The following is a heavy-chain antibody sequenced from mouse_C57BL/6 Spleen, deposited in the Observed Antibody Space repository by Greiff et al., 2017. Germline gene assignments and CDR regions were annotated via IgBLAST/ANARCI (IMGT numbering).Heavy chain of an antibody. CDR3: ARLDSYWYFDV. V-gene: IGHV9-3*02. Sequence: QIQLVQSGPELKKPGETVKISCKASGYTFTNYGMNWVKQAPGKGLKWMGWINTNTGEPTYVEEFKGRVAFSLETSASTASLQINNLKNEDTATYFCARLDSYWYFDVWGAGTTVTVSS. J-gene: IGHJ1*01. CDR1: GYTFTNYG. CDR2: INTNTGEP.